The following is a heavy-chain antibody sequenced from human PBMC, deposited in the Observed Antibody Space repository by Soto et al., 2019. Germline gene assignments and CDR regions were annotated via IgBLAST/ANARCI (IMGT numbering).Heavy chain of an antibody. CDR1: GFTVSSNY. CDR2: IYSGGKT. V-gene: IGHV3-53*01. D-gene: IGHD5-18*01. CDR3: ARARDGYNFLYEPT. J-gene: IGHJ4*02. Sequence: EVQLVESGGGLIQPGGSLRLSCVASGFTVSSNYMSWVRQAPGKGLEWGSVIYSGGKTDYADSVKGRFTISRDNSKSTLYLQMNSLRADDTAVYYCARARDGYNFLYEPTWGQVTRVTVYS.